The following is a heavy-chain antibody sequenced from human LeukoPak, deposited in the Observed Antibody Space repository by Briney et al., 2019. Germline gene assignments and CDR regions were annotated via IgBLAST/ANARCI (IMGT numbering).Heavy chain of an antibody. CDR2: ISAYNGNT. CDR3: ATIAAADPEFDY. CDR1: GYTFTGYG. D-gene: IGHD6-13*01. Sequence: ASVKVSCKASGYTFTGYGISWVRQAPGQGLEWMGWISAYNGNTNYAQKLQGRVTMTTDTSTSTAYMELRSLRSDDTAVYYCATIAAADPEFDYWGQGTLVTVSS. V-gene: IGHV1-18*01. J-gene: IGHJ4*02.